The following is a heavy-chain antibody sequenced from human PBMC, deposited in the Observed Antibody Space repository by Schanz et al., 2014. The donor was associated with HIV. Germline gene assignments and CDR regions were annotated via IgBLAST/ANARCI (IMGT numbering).Heavy chain of an antibody. Sequence: EVQLLESGGGLVQPGGSLRLSCAASGFTFSSYAMSWVRQAPGKGLEWVSVISGSGGSAYYGDSVKGRFTISRDSSKNTLYLQMNSLRGEDTAVYYCATDGGLERAFGFWGQGTLVSVSS. J-gene: IGHJ4*02. CDR1: GFTFSSYA. V-gene: IGHV3-23*01. CDR3: ATDGGLERAFGF. CDR2: ISGSGGSA. D-gene: IGHD1-1*01.